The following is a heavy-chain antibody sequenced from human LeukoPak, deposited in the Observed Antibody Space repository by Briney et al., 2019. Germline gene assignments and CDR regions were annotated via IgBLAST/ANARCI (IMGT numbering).Heavy chain of an antibody. Sequence: SETLSLTCTVSGGSISSSSYYWGWIRQPPGKGLEWIGSIYYSGSTYYNPSLKSRVTISVDTSKNQFSLKLNSVTAADTAVYYCARGLGSGSYYHYWGQGTLVTVSS. CDR1: GGSISSSSYY. CDR3: ARGLGSGSYYHY. J-gene: IGHJ4*02. CDR2: IYYSGST. D-gene: IGHD3-10*01. V-gene: IGHV4-39*07.